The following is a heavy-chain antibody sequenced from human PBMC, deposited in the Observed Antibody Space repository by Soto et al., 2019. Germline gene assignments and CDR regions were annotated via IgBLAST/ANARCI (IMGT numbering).Heavy chain of an antibody. CDR3: ARQTAVMIAEGDFDI. J-gene: IGHJ3*02. D-gene: IGHD2-21*01. V-gene: IGHV4-39*01. Sequence: QLQLQESGPGLVKPSETLSLTCTVSGGSISSDTHYWGWIRQPPGKGLEWIGSIYYSGSTYYNPSLRSRVTKSVDTSKNEFSLKLTSVTAADTAMYYCARQTAVMIAEGDFDIGGQCTMVTVSS. CDR1: GGSISSDTHY. CDR2: IYYSGST.